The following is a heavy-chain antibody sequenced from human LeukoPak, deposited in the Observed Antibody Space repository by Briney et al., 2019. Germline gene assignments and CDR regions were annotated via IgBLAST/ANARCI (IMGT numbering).Heavy chain of an antibody. CDR1: GGSISNY. D-gene: IGHD3-10*01. Sequence: SETLSLTCTVSGGSISNYWSWIRPPPGKGLEWIGYIYYSGSTNYNPSLKSRVTISVDTSKNQFSLKLSSVTAADTAVYYCARGGYYGSGNDFRFDPWGQGTLVTVSS. V-gene: IGHV4-59*01. CDR2: IYYSGST. CDR3: ARGGYYGSGNDFRFDP. J-gene: IGHJ5*02.